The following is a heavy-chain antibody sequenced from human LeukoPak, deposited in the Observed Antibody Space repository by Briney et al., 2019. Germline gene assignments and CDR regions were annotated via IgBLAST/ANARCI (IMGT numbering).Heavy chain of an antibody. D-gene: IGHD3-22*01. V-gene: IGHV3-23*01. CDR1: GFSFSRYG. J-gene: IGHJ4*02. CDR2: ISHSSSGT. CDR3: AKVINSGYYYYFDY. Sequence: GGSLRLSCAASGFSFSRYGMHWVRQAPGKGLEWVSAISHSSSGTYYVDSVKGRFTISRDNSKNTLYMQMNSLRAEDTAVYYCAKVINSGYYYYFDYWGQGTLVTVSS.